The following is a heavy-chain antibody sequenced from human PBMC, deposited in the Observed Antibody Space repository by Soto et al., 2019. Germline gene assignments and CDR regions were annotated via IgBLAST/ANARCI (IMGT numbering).Heavy chain of an antibody. CDR1: GGTFSSYA. D-gene: IGHD2-21*02. J-gene: IGHJ5*02. CDR2: IIPISGTA. CDR3: ARDRANCGGDCPNWFDP. V-gene: IGHV1-69*01. Sequence: QVQLVQSGAEVKKPGSSVKVSCKASGGTFSSYAISWVRQAPGQGLEWMGGIIPISGTANYAQKFQGRVTITGDESTSTAYIELSSLRSEDTAVYYCARDRANCGGDCPNWFDPWGQGTLVTVSS.